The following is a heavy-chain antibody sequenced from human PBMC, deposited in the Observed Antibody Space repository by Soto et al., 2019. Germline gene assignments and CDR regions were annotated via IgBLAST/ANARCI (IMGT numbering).Heavy chain of an antibody. Sequence: QVQLVESGGRVVQPGRSLRLSCAASGFTFSNFPMHWVRQAPGKGLEWVAVISYGGINNYYADSVKGRFTISRDDSKNTVYLQMNGLRPEDTAVYFCARTTVVSGTPDFDYWGQGTLVTVSS. CDR2: ISYGGINN. V-gene: IGHV3-30-3*01. CDR3: ARTTVVSGTPDFDY. CDR1: GFTFSNFP. J-gene: IGHJ4*02. D-gene: IGHD4-4*01.